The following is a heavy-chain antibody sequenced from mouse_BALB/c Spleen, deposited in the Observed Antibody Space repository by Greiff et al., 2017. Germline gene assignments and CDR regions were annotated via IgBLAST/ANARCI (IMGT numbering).Heavy chain of an antibody. J-gene: IGHJ4*01. V-gene: IGHV3-1*02. CDR1: GYSITSGYS. D-gene: IGHD1-1*01. CDR2: IHYSGST. Sequence: EVQLQESGPDLVKPSQSLSLTCTVTGYSITSGYSWHWIRQFPGNKLEWMGYIHYSGSTNYNPSLKSRISITRDTSKNQFFLQLNSVTTEDTATYYCARNYYGSSYPLYYYAMDDWGQGTSVTVSS. CDR3: ARNYYGSSYPLYYYAMDD.